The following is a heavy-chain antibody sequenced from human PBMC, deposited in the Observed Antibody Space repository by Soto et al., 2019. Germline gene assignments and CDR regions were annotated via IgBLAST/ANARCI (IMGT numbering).Heavy chain of an antibody. CDR3: ARESEDLTSNFDY. V-gene: IGHV3-21*06. Sequence: GGSLRLSCVASGFTLSVYAMGWVRQAPGKGLEWVSSISSTTNYIYYGDSMKGRFTISRDNAKNSLYLEMNSLRAEDTAVYYCARESEDLTSNFDYWGQGTLVTVSS. CDR1: GFTLSVYA. J-gene: IGHJ4*02. CDR2: ISSTTNYI.